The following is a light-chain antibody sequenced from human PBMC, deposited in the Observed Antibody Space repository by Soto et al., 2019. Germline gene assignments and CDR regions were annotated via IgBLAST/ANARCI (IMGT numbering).Light chain of an antibody. Sequence: AIQMTQSPSSLYASVGDRVTITCRASQGIKNDVAWYQHKPGKAPKLLIYAASSLQSGVPPRFSGSGSGTDFTLTINSLQPEDFATYYCLQDYNYPYTFGQGTKLEI. V-gene: IGKV1-6*01. CDR2: AAS. CDR1: QGIKND. J-gene: IGKJ2*01. CDR3: LQDYNYPYT.